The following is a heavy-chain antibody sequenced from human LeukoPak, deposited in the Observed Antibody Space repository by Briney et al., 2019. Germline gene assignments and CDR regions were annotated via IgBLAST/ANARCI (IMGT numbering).Heavy chain of an antibody. Sequence: SEILSPTCTVSGDSISRYYWSWIRQPPGKGLEWIAYISDSGNMNKNPALESRVSISGDTSKNQLSLILSSVTAADTALYYCARLMTTEIHDAFDIWGQGTMVTVSS. V-gene: IGHV4-59*01. CDR1: GDSISRYY. D-gene: IGHD4-11*01. CDR3: ARLMTTEIHDAFDI. CDR2: ISDSGNM. J-gene: IGHJ3*02.